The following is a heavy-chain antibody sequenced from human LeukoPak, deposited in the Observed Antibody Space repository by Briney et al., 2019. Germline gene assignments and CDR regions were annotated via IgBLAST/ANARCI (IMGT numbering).Heavy chain of an antibody. CDR1: GGSISSSNW. CDR3: ARDTIRGGDSGAFDI. J-gene: IGHJ3*02. Sequence: PSETLSLTCAVSGGSISSSNWWSWVRQPPGKGLEWIGEIYHSGSTNYNPSLKSRVTISVDKSKNQFSLKLSSVTAADTAVYYCARDTIRGGDSGAFDIWGPGTMVTVSS. CDR2: IYHSGST. V-gene: IGHV4-4*02. D-gene: IGHD2-21*02.